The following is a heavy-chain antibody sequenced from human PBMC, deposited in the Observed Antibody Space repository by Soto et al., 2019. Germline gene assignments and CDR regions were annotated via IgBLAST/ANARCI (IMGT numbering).Heavy chain of an antibody. CDR3: AKEKGNGFFHDAFDI. CDR2: IYSGGST. CDR1: GFTVSSYY. J-gene: IGHJ3*02. D-gene: IGHD3-3*01. V-gene: IGHV3-53*01. Sequence: EVQLVESGGGLIQPGGSLRLSCAASGFTVSSYYMNWVRQAPGKGLEWVSVIYSGGSTYYADSVKGRFTISRDSAKNTLFLQMNSLRVKDTAVYYCAKEKGNGFFHDAFDIWGQGTMVTVSS.